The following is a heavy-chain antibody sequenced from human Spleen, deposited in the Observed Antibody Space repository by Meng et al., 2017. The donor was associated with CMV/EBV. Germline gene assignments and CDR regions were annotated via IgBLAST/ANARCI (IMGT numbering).Heavy chain of an antibody. Sequence: GESLKISCAASGFTFSNYAMSWVRQAPGKGLDWVSTVSGSGDGTYYADSVKARFTISRDHSKNTVYLQMNSLRAEDTAIYYCAKACLVRNDLVWFDYWGQGTLVTVSS. V-gene: IGHV3-23*01. D-gene: IGHD1-1*01. CDR1: GFTFSNYA. J-gene: IGHJ4*02. CDR2: VSGSGDGT. CDR3: AKACLVRNDLVWFDY.